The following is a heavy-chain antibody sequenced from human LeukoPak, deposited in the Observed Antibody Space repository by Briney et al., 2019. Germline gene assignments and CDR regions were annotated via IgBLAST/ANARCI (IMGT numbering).Heavy chain of an antibody. Sequence: GGSLRLSCAASGVMFPSYWMTWVRQAPGKGLEWVANIKQDGSEKYYVDSVKGRFTISRDNAKNSVYLQMNSLRAEDTAVYYCARRHHFGFLDSWGQGTLVTVSS. CDR2: IKQDGSEK. CDR1: GVMFPSYW. CDR3: ARRHHFGFLDS. D-gene: IGHD3-10*01. V-gene: IGHV3-7*04. J-gene: IGHJ4*02.